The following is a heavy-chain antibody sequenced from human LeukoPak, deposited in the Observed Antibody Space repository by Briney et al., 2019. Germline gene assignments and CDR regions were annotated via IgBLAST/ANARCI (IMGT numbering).Heavy chain of an antibody. D-gene: IGHD3-3*01. V-gene: IGHV3-21*01. J-gene: IGHJ3*02. Sequence: GGSLRLSCAASGFTFSSYNMNWVRQAPGKGLEWVSSISSSSSYIYYADSVKGRFTISRDNAKNSLYLQMNSLRAEDTAVYYCARDYDFWSGYSSHDAFDIWGQGTMVTVSS. CDR1: GFTFSSYN. CDR2: ISSSSSYI. CDR3: ARDYDFWSGYSSHDAFDI.